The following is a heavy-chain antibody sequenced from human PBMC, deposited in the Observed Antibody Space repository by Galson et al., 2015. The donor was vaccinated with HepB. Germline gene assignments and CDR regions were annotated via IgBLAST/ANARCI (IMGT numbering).Heavy chain of an antibody. CDR3: ARDCCSGASYYYYMDV. Sequence: SLRLSCAASGFTFSSYSMNWVRQAPGKGLEWVSYISSSSSTIYYADSVKGRFTISRDNAKNSLYLQMNSLRDEDTAVYYCARDCCSGASYYYYMDVWGKGTTVTVSS. D-gene: IGHD2-21*01. CDR1: GFTFSSYS. J-gene: IGHJ6*03. V-gene: IGHV3-48*02. CDR2: ISSSSSTI.